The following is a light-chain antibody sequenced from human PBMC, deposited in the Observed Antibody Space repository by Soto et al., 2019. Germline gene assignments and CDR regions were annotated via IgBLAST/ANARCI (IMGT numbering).Light chain of an antibody. J-gene: IGKJ4*02. CDR2: DAS. Sequence: VLTQSPVTLSLSPGDTATLSCRASQSVSKYLAWYQQKPGQPLRLLVFDASHRATGIPARFSGSGSGTDVSLNISSLEPEDFAVYFCQQRSPWPPLTFGEGTKVEF. CDR1: QSVSKY. V-gene: IGKV3-11*01. CDR3: QQRSPWPPLT.